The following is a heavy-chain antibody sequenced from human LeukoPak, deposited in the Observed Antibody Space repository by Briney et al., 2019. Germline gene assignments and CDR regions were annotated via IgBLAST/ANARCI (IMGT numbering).Heavy chain of an antibody. CDR1: GFTFSDYA. J-gene: IGHJ4*02. V-gene: IGHV3-23*01. CDR2: ISGTGYFT. D-gene: IGHD3-16*02. Sequence: GGSLRLSCAASGFTFSDYAMTWVRQAAGKGLEWVSDISGTGYFTSYADSVKGRFTISRGNSKSTLSLQMNSLRAEDTAVYYCVATFGGVIVNTYFDFWGQGILVTASS. CDR3: VATFGGVIVNTYFDF.